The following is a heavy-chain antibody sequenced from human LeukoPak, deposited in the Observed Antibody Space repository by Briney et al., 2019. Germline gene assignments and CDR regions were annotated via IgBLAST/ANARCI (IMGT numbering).Heavy chain of an antibody. CDR1: GYTFTSYD. D-gene: IGHD2-2*01. CDR2: INPNNGHT. CDR3: ARNLAMTGDFDN. Sequence: ASVKVSCKTSGYTFTSYDINWVRQAPGQGLEWLGWINPNNGHTGYAQTFQGRVTMTRDTSIGTAYMELRSLRSEDTAVYYCARNLAMTGDFDNWGQGTLVTVSS. J-gene: IGHJ4*02. V-gene: IGHV1-8*01.